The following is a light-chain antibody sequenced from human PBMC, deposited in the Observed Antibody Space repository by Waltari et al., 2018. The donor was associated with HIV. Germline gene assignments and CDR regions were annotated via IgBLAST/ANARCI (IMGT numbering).Light chain of an antibody. CDR2: EVT. J-gene: IGLJ2*01. V-gene: IGLV2-14*01. CDR3: TSYISGTTPV. Sequence: QSALTQPASVSASPGQSITISCDLIDYEYVSWYQRHPGKAPKVIIYEVTNRPSGLSNRFSGSKSGNTATLTISGLQPEDEADYFCTSYISGTTPVFGRGTRVTVL. CDR1: DLIDYEY.